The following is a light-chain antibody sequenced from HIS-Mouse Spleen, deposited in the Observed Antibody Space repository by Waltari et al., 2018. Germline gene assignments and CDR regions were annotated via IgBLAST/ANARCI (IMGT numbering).Light chain of an antibody. V-gene: IGLV2-14*03. Sequence: PGQSITISCTGTSSDVGGYNYVSWYQQHPGKAPKLMIYDVSNRPSGVSNRFPGSKSGNTASLTISGLQAEDEADYYCSSYTSSSFNVVFGGGTKLTVL. CDR3: SSYTSSSFNVV. CDR1: SSDVGGYNY. J-gene: IGLJ2*01. CDR2: DVS.